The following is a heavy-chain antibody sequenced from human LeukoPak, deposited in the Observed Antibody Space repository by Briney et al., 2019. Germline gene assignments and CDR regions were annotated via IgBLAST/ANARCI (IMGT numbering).Heavy chain of an antibody. J-gene: IGHJ6*03. CDR2: IIPIFGTA. Sequence: ASVKVSCKASGGTFSSYAISWVRQAPGQGLEWMGGIIPIFGTANYAQKLQGRVTMTTDTSTSTAYMELRSLRSDDTAVYYCARDLQGYMDVWGKGTTVTISS. CDR1: GGTFSSYA. CDR3: ARDLQGYMDV. V-gene: IGHV1-69*05.